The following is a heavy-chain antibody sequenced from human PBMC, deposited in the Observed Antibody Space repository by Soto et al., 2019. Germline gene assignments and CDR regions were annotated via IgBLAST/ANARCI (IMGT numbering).Heavy chain of an antibody. D-gene: IGHD7-27*01. V-gene: IGHV4-31*03. Sequence: PSETLSLTCTVSGGSINSGAYYWSWIRQLPGKGLEWIGYIYYSGGTYYNPSLKSRITISIDTSKNQFSLKLSSVTAADTAVFYCARVAYLTREFDYWGQGTLVTVSS. CDR1: GGSINSGAYY. CDR3: ARVAYLTREFDY. CDR2: IYYSGGT. J-gene: IGHJ4*01.